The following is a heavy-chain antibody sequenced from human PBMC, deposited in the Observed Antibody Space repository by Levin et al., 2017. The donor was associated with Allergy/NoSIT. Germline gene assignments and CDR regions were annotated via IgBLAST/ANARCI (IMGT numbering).Heavy chain of an antibody. CDR2: ISSSSSTI. Sequence: GGSLRLSCAASGFTFSSYSMNWVRQAPGKGLEWVSYISSSSSTIYYADSVKGRFTISRDNAKNSLYLQMNSLRAEDTAVYYCARDPDTVHYYDSSGYYYVTTGAFDIWGQGTMVTVSS. D-gene: IGHD3-22*01. V-gene: IGHV3-48*01. CDR1: GFTFSSYS. J-gene: IGHJ3*02. CDR3: ARDPDTVHYYDSSGYYYVTTGAFDI.